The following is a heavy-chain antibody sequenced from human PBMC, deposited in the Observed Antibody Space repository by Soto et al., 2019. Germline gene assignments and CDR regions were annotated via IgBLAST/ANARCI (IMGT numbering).Heavy chain of an antibody. CDR3: AHPRGYGVFDAYDI. CDR1: RFTFSDYY. J-gene: IGHJ3*02. D-gene: IGHD4-17*01. Sequence: GGSLRLSCAASRFTFSDYYMYWVRQAPGKGLEWLSYISPGDSYIEYADSVKGRFTISRDDVQNSLFLEMNSLRAEDTAVYYCAHPRGYGVFDAYDIWGQGTMVTVSS. CDR2: ISPGDSYI. V-gene: IGHV3-11*06.